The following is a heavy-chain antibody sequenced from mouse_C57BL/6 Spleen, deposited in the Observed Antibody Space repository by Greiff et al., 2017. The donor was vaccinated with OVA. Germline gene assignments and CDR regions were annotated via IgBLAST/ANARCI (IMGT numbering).Heavy chain of an antibody. D-gene: IGHD2-4*01. Sequence: VKLQESGPELVKPGASVKISCKASGYAFSSSWMNWVKQRPGKGLEWIGRIYPGDGDTNYNGKFKGKATLTADKSSSTAYMQLSSLTSEDSAVYFCARRYYDYDGYYFDYWGQGTTLTVSS. CDR3: ARRYYDYDGYYFDY. CDR1: GYAFSSSW. CDR2: IYPGDGDT. V-gene: IGHV1-82*01. J-gene: IGHJ2*01.